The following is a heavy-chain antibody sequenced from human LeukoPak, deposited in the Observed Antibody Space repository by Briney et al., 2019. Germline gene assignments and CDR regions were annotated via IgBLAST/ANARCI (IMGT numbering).Heavy chain of an antibody. D-gene: IGHD6-13*01. J-gene: IGHJ4*02. Sequence: GRSLSLSCAASGFTFDDYAMHWVRQAPGKGLEWVSGISWNSGSIGYADSVKGRFTISRDNAKNSLYLQMNSLRAEDTALYYCAMGGRSSSWLAPFDYWGQGTLVTVSS. CDR2: ISWNSGSI. CDR1: GFTFDDYA. V-gene: IGHV3-9*01. CDR3: AMGGRSSSWLAPFDY.